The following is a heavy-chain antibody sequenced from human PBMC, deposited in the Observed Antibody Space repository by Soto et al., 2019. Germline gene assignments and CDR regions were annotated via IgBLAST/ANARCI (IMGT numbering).Heavy chain of an antibody. CDR3: ARDGVYYDFWSGYYGGRGYYYYGMDV. CDR1: GGTFSSYA. V-gene: IGHV1-69*01. Sequence: QVQLVQSGAEVKKPGSSVKVSCTASGGTFSSYAISWVRQAPGQGLEWMGGIIPIFGTANYAQKFQGRVTITADESTSTAYMELSSLRSEDTAVYYCARDGVYYDFWSGYYGGRGYYYYGMDVWGQGTTVTVSS. CDR2: IIPIFGTA. J-gene: IGHJ6*02. D-gene: IGHD3-3*01.